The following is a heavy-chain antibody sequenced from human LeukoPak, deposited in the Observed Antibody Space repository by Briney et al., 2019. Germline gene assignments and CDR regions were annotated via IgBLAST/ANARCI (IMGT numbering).Heavy chain of an antibody. CDR2: IYTSGST. J-gene: IGHJ4*02. Sequence: PSETLSLTCTVSGGSISSYYWSWIRQPARKGLEWIGRIYTSGSTNYNPSLKSRVTMSVDTSKNQFSLKLSSVTAADTAVYYCAREEYSSGWYSFDYWGQGTLVTVSS. CDR1: GGSISSYY. CDR3: AREEYSSGWYSFDY. D-gene: IGHD6-19*01. V-gene: IGHV4-4*07.